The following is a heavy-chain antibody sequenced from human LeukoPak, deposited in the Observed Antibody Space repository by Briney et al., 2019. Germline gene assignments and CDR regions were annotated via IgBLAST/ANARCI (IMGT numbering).Heavy chain of an antibody. CDR1: GFTFSSYE. Sequence: GGSLRLSCAASGFTFSSYEMSWVRQAPGKGLEWVSYISSSGSTIYYADSVKGRFTISRDNAKNSLYLQMNSLRAEDTAVYYCAREKGKWELPVAFDIWGQGTMVTVSS. V-gene: IGHV3-48*03. CDR3: AREKGKWELPVAFDI. D-gene: IGHD1-26*01. J-gene: IGHJ3*02. CDR2: ISSSGSTI.